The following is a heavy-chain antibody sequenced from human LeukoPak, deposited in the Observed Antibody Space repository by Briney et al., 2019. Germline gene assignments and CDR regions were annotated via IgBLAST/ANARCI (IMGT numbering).Heavy chain of an antibody. CDR2: VSYDGSNE. V-gene: IGHV3-30-3*01. CDR3: ARDFVLRYFGWLLFLDY. CDR1: GFTFSSYA. D-gene: IGHD3-9*01. J-gene: IGHJ4*02. Sequence: GRSLRLSCAASGFTFSSYAMHWVRQAPGKGLEWVAVVSYDGSNEYYADSVKGRFTISRDNSKNTLYLQMNSLRAEDTAVYYCARDFVLRYFGWLLFLDYWGQGTLVTVSS.